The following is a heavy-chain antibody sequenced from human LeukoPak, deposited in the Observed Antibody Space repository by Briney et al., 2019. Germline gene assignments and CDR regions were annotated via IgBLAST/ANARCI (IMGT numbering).Heavy chain of an antibody. J-gene: IGHJ6*04. CDR2: IGSSGSTV. CDR1: GFSFSSYE. V-gene: IGHV3-48*03. CDR3: AELGITMIGGV. D-gene: IGHD3-10*02. Sequence: GGSLRLSCAASGFSFSSYEMNWVRQAPGKGLEWVSYIGSSGSTVYYADSVKGRFTISRDNAKNSLYLQMNSLRAEDTAVYYCAELGITMIGGVWGKGTTVTISS.